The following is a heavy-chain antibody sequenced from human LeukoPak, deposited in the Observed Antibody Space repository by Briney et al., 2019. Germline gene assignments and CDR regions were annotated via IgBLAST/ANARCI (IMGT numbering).Heavy chain of an antibody. CDR3: ARVYGSGSPDY. CDR2: INPSGGST. CDR1: GYTFTSYY. V-gene: IGHV1-46*01. J-gene: IGHJ4*02. D-gene: IGHD3-10*01. Sequence: ASVKVSCKASGYTFTSYYMHWVRHSPRQGLEWMGIINPSGGSTRYAQKYQCIVTMTRDMSTSTVYMELSSLRSEDTAVYYCARVYGSGSPDYWGQGTLVTVSS.